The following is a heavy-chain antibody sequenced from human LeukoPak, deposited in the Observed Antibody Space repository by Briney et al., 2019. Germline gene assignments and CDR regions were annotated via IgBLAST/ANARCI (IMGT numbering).Heavy chain of an antibody. CDR3: ARLTTDYYDSSGYPFDI. J-gene: IGHJ3*02. Sequence: GESLKISCKASGYNFPSDWIGWVRQVSGKGLEWMGIIYPQDSDTRYSPSFEGQVIISVDKSINTAYLQWNSLKPSDTAMYYCARLTTDYYDSSGYPFDIWGQGTMVTVSS. D-gene: IGHD3-22*01. V-gene: IGHV5-51*01. CDR1: GYNFPSDW. CDR2: IYPQDSDT.